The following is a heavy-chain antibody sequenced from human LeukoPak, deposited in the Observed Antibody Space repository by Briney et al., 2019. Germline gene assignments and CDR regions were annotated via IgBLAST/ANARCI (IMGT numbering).Heavy chain of an antibody. V-gene: IGHV4-34*01. Sequence: SETLSLTCAVYGGSFSGYYWSWIRQPPGKGLEWIGEINHSGSTYYNPSLKSRVTIFVDTSKNQFSLKLNSVTAADTAMYYCATAPNPNYEDYWGQGILVTVSS. CDR2: INHSGST. CDR1: GGSFSGYY. CDR3: ATAPNPNYEDY. D-gene: IGHD1-7*01. J-gene: IGHJ4*02.